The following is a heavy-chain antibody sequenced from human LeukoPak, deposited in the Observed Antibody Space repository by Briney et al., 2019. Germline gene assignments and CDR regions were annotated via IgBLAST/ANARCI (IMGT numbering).Heavy chain of an antibody. D-gene: IGHD2-2*01. Sequence: PGGSLRLSCTASGFTFSDYWMTWVRQAPGKGLEWVANIKQDGSAKYYEDSVKGRFTISRDNAKSSLYLQMDSLRVEDTATYYCARWRGSTSERSDYWGQGTLVTVSS. CDR3: ARWRGSTSERSDY. V-gene: IGHV3-7*01. J-gene: IGHJ4*02. CDR2: IKQDGSAK. CDR1: GFTFSDYW.